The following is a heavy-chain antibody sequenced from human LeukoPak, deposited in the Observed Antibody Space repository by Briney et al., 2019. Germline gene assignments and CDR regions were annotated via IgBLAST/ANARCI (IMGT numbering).Heavy chain of an antibody. Sequence: GGSLRLSCVVSGFTFRTYAMSWVRQAPGRGLEWVANIRQDGDLKHYVDSVRGRFTISRDNAENSLYLQMNSLRAEDTAIYYCAREIVGTIKSYFDYWGQGTLVAASS. CDR2: IRQDGDLK. D-gene: IGHD1-26*01. J-gene: IGHJ4*02. V-gene: IGHV3-7*01. CDR3: AREIVGTIKSYFDY. CDR1: GFTFRTYA.